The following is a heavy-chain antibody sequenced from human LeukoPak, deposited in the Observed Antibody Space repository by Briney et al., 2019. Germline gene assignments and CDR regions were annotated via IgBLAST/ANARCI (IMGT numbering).Heavy chain of an antibody. D-gene: IGHD6-13*01. CDR1: GGSFSGYY. Sequence: SETLSLTCAVYGGSFSGYYWSWIRQPPGKGLEWIGEINHSGSTNYNPSLKSRVTISVDTSKNQFSLKLSSVTAADTAVYYCARDRQAAAGNYYMDVWGKGTTVTVSS. V-gene: IGHV4-34*01. J-gene: IGHJ6*03. CDR2: INHSGST. CDR3: ARDRQAAAGNYYMDV.